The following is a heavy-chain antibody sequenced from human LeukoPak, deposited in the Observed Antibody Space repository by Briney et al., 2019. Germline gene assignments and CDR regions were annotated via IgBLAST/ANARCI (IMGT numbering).Heavy chain of an antibody. J-gene: IGHJ3*02. V-gene: IGHV6-1*01. CDR3: AREWELLSDACDI. CDR1: GDSVSSNSAA. CDR2: TYNRSKWYN. D-gene: IGHD2-15*01. Sequence: SQTLSLTCAISGDSVSSNSAAWIWIRQSPSRGLEWLGRTYNRSKWYNDYAVSVKSRITINPGTSKNQISLQLNSVTPEDTAVYYCAREWELLSDACDIWGQGTMVTVSS.